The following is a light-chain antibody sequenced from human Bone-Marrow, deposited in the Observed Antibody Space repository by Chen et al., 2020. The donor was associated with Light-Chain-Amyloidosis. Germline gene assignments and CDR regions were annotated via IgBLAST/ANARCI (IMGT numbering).Light chain of an antibody. CDR1: ALPKQY. V-gene: IGLV3-25*03. J-gene: IGLJ3*02. CDR3: QSADSSDLGV. Sequence: SYELTQPPSVSVSPGQTARITCSGDALPKQYAYWYQQKPGQAPGLVIYKDSERPSGIPERFSGSSSGTTVTLTISGVQAEDEADYYCQSADSSDLGVFGGGTKLTVL. CDR2: KDS.